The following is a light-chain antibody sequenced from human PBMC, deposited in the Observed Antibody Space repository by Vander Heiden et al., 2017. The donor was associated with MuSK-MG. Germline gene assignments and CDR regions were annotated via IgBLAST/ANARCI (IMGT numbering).Light chain of an antibody. CDR2: EVD. CDR3: CSYAGGPYV. J-gene: IGLJ1*01. V-gene: IGLV2-23*02. Sequence: QSALTQPASASGSRGQSITISRPGTRTEAGRYRLVSWYQQHPGKAPTLLIFEVDKRPLGISNRFSGSKSGNTASLTISGLQAEDEAYYYCCSYAGGPYVFGTGTTVTVL. CDR1: RTEAGRYRL.